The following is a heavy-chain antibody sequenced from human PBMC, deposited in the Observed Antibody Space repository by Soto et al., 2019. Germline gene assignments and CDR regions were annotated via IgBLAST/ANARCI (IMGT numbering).Heavy chain of an antibody. CDR1: GYTFTSYY. Sequence: ASVKVSCKASGYTFTSYYIHWVRQAPGQGLEWMGIINPSGGSTSYAQKFQGRVTMTRDTSTSTVYMELSSLRSEDTAVYYCARDYDPDYYDSSGYYYVNWFDPWGQGTLVTVSS. V-gene: IGHV1-46*01. CDR3: ARDYDPDYYDSSGYYYVNWFDP. D-gene: IGHD3-22*01. CDR2: INPSGGST. J-gene: IGHJ5*02.